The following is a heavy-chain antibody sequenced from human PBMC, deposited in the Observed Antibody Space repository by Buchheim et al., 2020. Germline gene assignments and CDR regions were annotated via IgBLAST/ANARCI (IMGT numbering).Heavy chain of an antibody. Sequence: QVQLQESGPGLVKPSQTLSLTCTVSGGSISSGGYYWSWIRQPPGKGLEWIGYIYYRGSTNYNPSLKSRVTISVDTSKNQFSLYLSSVTAADTAVYYCVRVSDSNGYLNRPFDYWGQGTL. CDR1: GGSISSGGYY. D-gene: IGHD3-22*01. V-gene: IGHV4-61*08. CDR2: IYYRGST. J-gene: IGHJ4*02. CDR3: VRVSDSNGYLNRPFDY.